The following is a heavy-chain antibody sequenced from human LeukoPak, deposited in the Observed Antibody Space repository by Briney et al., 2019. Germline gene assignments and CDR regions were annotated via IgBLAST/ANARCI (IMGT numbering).Heavy chain of an antibody. CDR1: GFTFSNAW. V-gene: IGHV3-15*01. CDR2: IKSKTDGGTT. Sequence: GGSLRLSCAASGFTFSNAWMSWVRQAPGKGLEWVGRIKSKTDGGTTDYAAPVKGRFTISRDDSKNTLYLQMNSLKTEDTAVYYCTTRYCRSTNCSEGMGVLGKGTTVTGSS. CDR3: TTRYCRSTNCSEGMGV. J-gene: IGHJ6*01. D-gene: IGHD2-2*01.